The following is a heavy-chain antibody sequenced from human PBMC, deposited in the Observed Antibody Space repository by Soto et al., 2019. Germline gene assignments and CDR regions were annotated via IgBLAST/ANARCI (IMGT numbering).Heavy chain of an antibody. V-gene: IGHV1-3*01. CDR3: ARENYDYVWGSYRNDAFDI. CDR2: INAGNGNT. CDR1: GYTFTSYA. D-gene: IGHD3-16*02. Sequence: QVQLVQSGAEVKKPGASVKVSCKASGYTFTSYAMHWVRQAPGQRLEWMGWINAGNGNTKYSQKFQGRVTITRDTSASTAYMELSSLRSEDTAVYYCARENYDYVWGSYRNDAFDIWGQGTMVTVSS. J-gene: IGHJ3*02.